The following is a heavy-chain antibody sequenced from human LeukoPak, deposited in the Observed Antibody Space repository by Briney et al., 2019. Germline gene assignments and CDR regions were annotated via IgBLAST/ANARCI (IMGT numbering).Heavy chain of an antibody. CDR1: GYSFTSYW. Sequence: GESLRISCKGSGYSFTSYWISWVRQMPGKGLEWMGRIDPSDSYTNYSPSFQGHVTISADKSISTAYLQWNSLKASDTAMYYCARFVGACSGGSCYSDYWGQGTLVTVSS. CDR3: ARFVGACSGGSCYSDY. V-gene: IGHV5-10-1*01. J-gene: IGHJ4*02. CDR2: IDPSDSYT. D-gene: IGHD2-15*01.